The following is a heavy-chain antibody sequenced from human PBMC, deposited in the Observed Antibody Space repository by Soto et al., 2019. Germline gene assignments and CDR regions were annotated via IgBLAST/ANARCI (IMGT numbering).Heavy chain of an antibody. J-gene: IGHJ6*02. CDR2: IIPISDTT. D-gene: IGHD2-2*01. Sequence: SVKVSFKASGGTFSSYAISWVRQAPGQGLEWMGGIIPISDTTNYAQKLQGRVTITADESTSTAYMELSSLRSEDTAVYYCGRSQGSSTSLEIYYYYYYGMDVWGQGTTVTVSS. CDR1: GGTFSSYA. V-gene: IGHV1-69*13. CDR3: GRSQGSSTSLEIYYYYYYGMDV.